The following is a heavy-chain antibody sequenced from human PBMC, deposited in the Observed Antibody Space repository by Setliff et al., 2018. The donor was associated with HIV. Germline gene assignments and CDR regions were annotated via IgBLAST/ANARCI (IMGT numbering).Heavy chain of an antibody. CDR1: GGSINSTSYY. D-gene: IGHD2-8*01. Sequence: SETLSLTCTVSGGSINSTSYYWGWIRQPPGNGLEWIGSIYHTGSTYYKPSLKSRVTISVDTSKNQFSLTVTSVTAADTAVYYCAREKNGYFDSWGQGTLVTVSS. V-gene: IGHV4-39*07. CDR2: IYHTGST. J-gene: IGHJ4*02. CDR3: AREKNGYFDS.